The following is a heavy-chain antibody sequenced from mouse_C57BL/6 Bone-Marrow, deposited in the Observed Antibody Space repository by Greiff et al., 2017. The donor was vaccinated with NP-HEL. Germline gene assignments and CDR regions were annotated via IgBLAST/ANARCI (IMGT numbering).Heavy chain of an antibody. J-gene: IGHJ3*01. CDR3: ARGTGQFAY. CDR1: GYTFTDYY. CDR2: INPYNGGT. Sequence: EVKLVESGPVLVKPGASVKMSCKASGYTFTDYYMNWVKQSHGKSLEWIGVINPYNGGTSYNQKFKGKATLTVDKSSSTAYMELNSLTSEDSAVYYCARGTGQFAYWGQGTLVTVSA. V-gene: IGHV1-19*01. D-gene: IGHD4-1*01.